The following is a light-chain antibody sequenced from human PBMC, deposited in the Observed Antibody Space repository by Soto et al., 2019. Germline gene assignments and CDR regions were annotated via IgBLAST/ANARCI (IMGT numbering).Light chain of an antibody. CDR3: QQYNDRPTIT. J-gene: IGKJ5*01. CDR1: QSVDNN. Sequence: EIVMTRSPVTLSASPGESATLSCRASQSVDNNVAWYQQKPGQAPRLLIVGSFARATGIPARFSGSGSGSEFTLTISGLQSEDFAGYYCQQYNDRPTITFGQVTRLEIK. V-gene: IGKV3-15*01. CDR2: GSF.